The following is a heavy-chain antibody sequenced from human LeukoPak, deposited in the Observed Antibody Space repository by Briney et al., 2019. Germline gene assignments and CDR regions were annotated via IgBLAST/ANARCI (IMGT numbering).Heavy chain of an antibody. CDR3: VAGMGNY. V-gene: IGHV3-74*01. D-gene: IGHD6-13*01. Sequence: GGSLRLSCAAYGFTFSTYWMHWVRQVPGKGLVWVSRINSDGNIITYADSVKGRFTISRDNARNMVYLQMNSLRAEDTAVYYCVAGMGNYWGQGPLVPV. CDR2: INSDGNII. J-gene: IGHJ4*02. CDR1: GFTFSTYW.